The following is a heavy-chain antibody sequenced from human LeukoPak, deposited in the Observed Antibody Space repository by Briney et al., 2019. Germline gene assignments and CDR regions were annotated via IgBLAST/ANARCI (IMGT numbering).Heavy chain of an antibody. J-gene: IGHJ4*02. Sequence: SGTLSLTCAVSGYSISSGYYWGWIRQPPGKGLEWIGSIYHSGSTYYNPSLKSRVTISVDTSKNQFSLKLSSVTAADTAVYYCARDREFDYGSGTTPFGYWGQGTLVTVSS. V-gene: IGHV4-38-2*02. D-gene: IGHD3-10*01. CDR1: GYSISSGYY. CDR2: IYHSGST. CDR3: ARDREFDYGSGTTPFGY.